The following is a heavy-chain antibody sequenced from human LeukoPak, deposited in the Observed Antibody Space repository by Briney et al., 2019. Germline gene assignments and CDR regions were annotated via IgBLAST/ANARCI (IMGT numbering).Heavy chain of an antibody. CDR3: ARGPSGYHNT. Sequence: PGGSLRLSCAASGFTFSSYGMHWVRQAPGKGLEWVAFIRYDGSNKYYADPVKGRFTISRDNSKNTLYLQMNSLRAEDTAVYYCARGPSGYHNTGGQGTLVTVSS. V-gene: IGHV3-30*02. CDR2: IRYDGSNK. J-gene: IGHJ4*02. D-gene: IGHD5-12*01. CDR1: GFTFSSYG.